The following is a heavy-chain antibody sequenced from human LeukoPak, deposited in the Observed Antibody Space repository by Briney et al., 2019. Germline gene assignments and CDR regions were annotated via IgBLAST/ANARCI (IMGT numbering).Heavy chain of an antibody. CDR2: ICPGDSDT. Sequence: GESLKISCKGSGYSFTSYWIGWVRQMPGKGLEWMGIICPGDSDTRYSPSFQGQVTISADKSISTAYLQWSSLKASDTAMYYCARRMSSPDYYYYGMDVWGQGTTVTVSS. D-gene: IGHD6-6*01. V-gene: IGHV5-51*01. CDR1: GYSFTSYW. CDR3: ARRMSSPDYYYYGMDV. J-gene: IGHJ6*02.